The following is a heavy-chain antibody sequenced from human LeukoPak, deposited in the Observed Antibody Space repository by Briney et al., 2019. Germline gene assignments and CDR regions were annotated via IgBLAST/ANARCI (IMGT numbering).Heavy chain of an antibody. D-gene: IGHD5-24*01. V-gene: IGHV1-69*05. CDR2: IIPIFGTA. Sequence: SVKVSCKASGGTFSSYAISCVRQAPGQGLEWMGGIIPIFGTANYAQKYQGRVTITTDESTSTAYMELSSLRSEDTAVYYCAREGDGYNDYWGQGTLVTVSS. CDR3: AREGDGYNDY. J-gene: IGHJ4*02. CDR1: GGTFSSYA.